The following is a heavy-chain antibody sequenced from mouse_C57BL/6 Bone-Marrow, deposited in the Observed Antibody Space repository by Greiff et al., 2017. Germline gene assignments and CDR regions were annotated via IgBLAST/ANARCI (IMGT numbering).Heavy chain of an antibody. CDR3: AYYGSSYEGAFDY. Sequence: QVQLQQSGPELVKPGASVKISCKASGYAFSSSWMNWVKQRPGKGLEWIGRIYPGDGDTNYNGKFKGKATLTADKSSSTAYMQLSSLTSEDSAVYFCAYYGSSYEGAFDYWGQGTTLTGSS. J-gene: IGHJ2*01. D-gene: IGHD1-1*01. CDR2: IYPGDGDT. CDR1: GYAFSSSW. V-gene: IGHV1-82*01.